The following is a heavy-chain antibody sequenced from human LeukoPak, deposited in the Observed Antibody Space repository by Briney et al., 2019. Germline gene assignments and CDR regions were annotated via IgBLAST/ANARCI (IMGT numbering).Heavy chain of an antibody. CDR1: GYTFTSYD. CDR2: MNPNSGNT. CDR3: ARGYCSGGSCYPSRNWFDP. V-gene: IGHV1-8*01. D-gene: IGHD2-15*01. J-gene: IGHJ5*02. Sequence: ASVKVSCKASGYTFTSYDINWVRQATGQGLEWMGWMNPNSGNTGYAQKFQGRGTMTRNTSISTAYMELSSLRSEDTAVYYCARGYCSGGSCYPSRNWFDPWGQGTLVTVSS.